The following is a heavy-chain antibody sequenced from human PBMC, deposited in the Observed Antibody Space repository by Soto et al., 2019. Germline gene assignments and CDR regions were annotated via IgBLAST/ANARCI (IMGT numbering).Heavy chain of an antibody. V-gene: IGHV3-11*06. CDR2: ISSSSSYT. CDR1: GFTFSDYY. J-gene: IGHJ6*02. CDR3: AKDPYSGSPYGMDV. D-gene: IGHD1-26*01. Sequence: GGSLRLSCAASGFTFSDYYMSWIRQAPGKGLEWVSYISSSSSYTNYADSVKGRFTISRDNAKNSLYLQMNSLRAEDTAVYYCAKDPYSGSPYGMDVWGQGTTVTVSS.